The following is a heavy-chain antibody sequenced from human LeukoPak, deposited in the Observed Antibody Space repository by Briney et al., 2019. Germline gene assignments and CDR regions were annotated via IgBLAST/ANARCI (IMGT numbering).Heavy chain of an antibody. CDR2: INTYNNGRT. Sequence: SETLSLTCTGAGCSSSSYYWTWVRQTPGKRLEWIAFINTYNNGRTKYNPSLQSRVTISLDTSKNHFSLQLRSVTAADTDVYYFPRLLDYDNSGDPDAFDMWGQGTMVTVSS. CDR1: GCSSSSYY. V-gene: IGHV4-59*12. D-gene: IGHD3-22*01. CDR3: PRLLDYDNSGDPDAFDM. J-gene: IGHJ3*02.